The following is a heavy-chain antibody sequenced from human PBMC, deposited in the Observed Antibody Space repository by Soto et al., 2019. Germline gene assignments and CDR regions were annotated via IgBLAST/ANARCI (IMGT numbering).Heavy chain of an antibody. D-gene: IGHD3-3*01. J-gene: IGHJ6*02. Sequence: EVQLLESGGGLVQPGGSLRLSCAASGFSLSSYAMSWVRQAPGKGLEWVSSISGSGGSTYYVDSVKGRFTISRDISKNTLYLQMNSLRGEDTALYYCAKDRVKWRLFGVVIGYGMDVWGQGTTVTVSS. CDR3: AKDRVKWRLFGVVIGYGMDV. CDR1: GFSLSSYA. CDR2: ISGSGGST. V-gene: IGHV3-23*01.